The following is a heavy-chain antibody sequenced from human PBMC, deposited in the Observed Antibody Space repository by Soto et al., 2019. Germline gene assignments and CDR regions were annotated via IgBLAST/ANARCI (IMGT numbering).Heavy chain of an antibody. D-gene: IGHD2-2*01. CDR3: AKDRRYCSSTSCYGTLYYFDY. CDR2: ISGSGGST. J-gene: IGHJ4*02. V-gene: IGHV3-23*01. Sequence: PGGSLRLSCAASGFTFSSYAMSWVRQAPGKGLEWVSAISGSGGSTYYADSVKGRFTISRDNSKNTLYLQMNSLRAEDTAVYYCAKDRRYCSSTSCYGTLYYFDYWGQGTLVTVSS. CDR1: GFTFSSYA.